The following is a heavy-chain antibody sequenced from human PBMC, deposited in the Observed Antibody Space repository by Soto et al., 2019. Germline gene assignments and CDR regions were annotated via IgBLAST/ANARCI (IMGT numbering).Heavy chain of an antibody. CDR2: ISGNPGSM. Sequence: PGGSLGLSCAASGFTFNGESMNWVRQSPGKGLEWVSGISGNPGSMYYADSVKGRFTISRDTLKNTLYLEMKSLRTEDTAVYYCAKGFPNNWELNFDSWGPGTQVTVAS. CDR3: AKGFPNNWELNFDS. V-gene: IGHV3-23*01. J-gene: IGHJ4*02. D-gene: IGHD3-10*01. CDR1: GFTFNGES.